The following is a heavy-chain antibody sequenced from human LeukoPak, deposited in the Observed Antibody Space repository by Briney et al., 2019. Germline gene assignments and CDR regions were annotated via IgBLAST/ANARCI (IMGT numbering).Heavy chain of an antibody. CDR3: ARGRDAFDI. CDR2: IHPSGST. J-gene: IGHJ3*02. CDR1: GVSINNNKW. Sequence: PSGTLSLTCAVSGVSINNNKWWSWVRQPPGKGLEWIGEIHPSGSTNYNPSLKSRVTISVDTSKNQFSLKLSSVTAADTAIYYCARGRDAFDIWGQGTMVTVSS. V-gene: IGHV4-4*02.